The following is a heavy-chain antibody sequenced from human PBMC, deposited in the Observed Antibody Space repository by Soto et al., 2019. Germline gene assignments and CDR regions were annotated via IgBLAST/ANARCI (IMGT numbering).Heavy chain of an antibody. CDR1: GGSISSYY. V-gene: IGHV4-59*01. Sequence: QVQLQESGPGLVKPSETLSLTCTVSGGSISSYYWSWIRQPPGKGLEWIGYIYYSGSTNYNPSLTMRVTISVVTYKSPFSLKLSSVTAADTAVYYCAREGGAYDDCWSGPIPRGGDAFDICGQGTMVTVSS. CDR2: IYYSGST. CDR3: AREGGAYDDCWSGPIPRGGDAFDI. D-gene: IGHD3-3*01. J-gene: IGHJ3*02.